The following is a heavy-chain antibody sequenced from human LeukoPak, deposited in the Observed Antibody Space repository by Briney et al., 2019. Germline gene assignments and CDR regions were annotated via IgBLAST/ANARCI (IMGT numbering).Heavy chain of an antibody. D-gene: IGHD3-22*01. CDR2: INPNSGGT. J-gene: IGHJ4*02. V-gene: IGHV1-2*02. Sequence: ASVKVSCKASGYTFTGYYMHWVRQAPGQGLEWMGWINPNSGGTSYAQKFQGRVTMTRDMSTSTVYMELSSLRSEDTAVYYCARDDSSGYYTYYFDYWGQGTLVTVSS. CDR1: GYTFTGYY. CDR3: ARDDSSGYYTYYFDY.